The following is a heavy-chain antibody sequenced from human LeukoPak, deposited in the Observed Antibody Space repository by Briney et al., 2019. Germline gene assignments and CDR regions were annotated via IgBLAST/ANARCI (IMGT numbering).Heavy chain of an antibody. J-gene: IGHJ3*02. Sequence: GGSLRLPCAASGFTFSSYAMSWVRQAPGKGLEWVSAISGSGGSTYYADSVKGRFTISRDNSKNTLYLQMNSLRAEDTAVYYCAKDDSYDSSGYYWDDAFDIWGQGTMVTVSS. D-gene: IGHD3-22*01. CDR2: ISGSGGST. CDR3: AKDDSYDSSGYYWDDAFDI. V-gene: IGHV3-23*01. CDR1: GFTFSSYA.